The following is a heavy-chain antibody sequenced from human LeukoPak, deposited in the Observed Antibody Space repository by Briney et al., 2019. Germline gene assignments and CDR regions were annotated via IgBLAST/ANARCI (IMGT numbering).Heavy chain of an antibody. CDR2: IKSKTDGGTT. Sequence: GGSPKLSCAASGITFSNTWMSWVPQAPGEGPEWLGRIKSKTDGGTTEYAAPRKGRLSTSRDDSKNTLYLQMHSLKTEDTAVYYCTTVGGSDIVATIGVSYYYYYMDVWGKGTTVTVSS. V-gene: IGHV3-15*01. CDR3: TTVGGSDIVATIGVSYYYYYMDV. J-gene: IGHJ6*03. D-gene: IGHD5-12*01. CDR1: GITFSNTW.